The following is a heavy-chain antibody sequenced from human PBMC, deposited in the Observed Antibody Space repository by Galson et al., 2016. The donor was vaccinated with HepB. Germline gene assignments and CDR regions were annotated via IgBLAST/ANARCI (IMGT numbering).Heavy chain of an antibody. CDR3: ARDFLRGGWNLFDY. V-gene: IGHV1-2*02. Sequence: SVKVSCKASGYTFTGYYIHWVRQAPGQGPEWMGWINPSSGDTNYPQRFRGRVTMTMDTSSSTTYMELSRLRSDDTAVYYCARDFLRGGWNLFDYWGQGALVTVSS. CDR1: GYTFTGYY. D-gene: IGHD1-7*01. J-gene: IGHJ4*02. CDR2: INPSSGDT.